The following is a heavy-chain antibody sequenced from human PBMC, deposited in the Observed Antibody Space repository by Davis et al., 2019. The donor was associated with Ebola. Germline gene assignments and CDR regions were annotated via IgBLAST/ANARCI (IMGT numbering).Heavy chain of an antibody. CDR3: ARRTPGITGTPMAYYYYMDV. Sequence: SETLSLTCNVSSGSINNFYWSWIRQPPGKALEWIGTIYYTGSTSYNPSLKSRITISVHMSKNQLSLKLTSVTAADTAVYYCARRTPGITGTPMAYYYYMDVWGKGTTVTVSS. CDR1: SGSINNFY. V-gene: IGHV4-59*01. CDR2: IYYTGST. D-gene: IGHD1-20*01. J-gene: IGHJ6*03.